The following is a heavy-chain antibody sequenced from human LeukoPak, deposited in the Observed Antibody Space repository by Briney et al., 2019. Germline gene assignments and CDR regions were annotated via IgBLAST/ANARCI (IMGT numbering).Heavy chain of an antibody. Sequence: GGSLRLSCAASGFTFSSYNMNWVRQAPGKGLEWVSYISSSSRTIYYADSVKGRFTISRDNAKNSLYLQMNSLRTEDTAVYYCAREGYNYGSDAFDIWGQGTMVTVSS. J-gene: IGHJ3*02. V-gene: IGHV3-48*01. CDR1: GFTFSSYN. CDR3: AREGYNYGSDAFDI. CDR2: ISSSSRTI. D-gene: IGHD5-18*01.